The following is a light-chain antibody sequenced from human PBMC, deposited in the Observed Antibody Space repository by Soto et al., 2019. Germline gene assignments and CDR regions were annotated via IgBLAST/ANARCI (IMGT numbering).Light chain of an antibody. CDR1: SSDVRNYNL. CDR3: CSFAGGPYV. Sequence: QSALTQPASVSGSPGQSITISCTGSSSDVRNYNLISWYQQHPGKAPTLMIFEVNKRPSGVSDRFSGSRSGNTASLTISGLRAEDEAHYCCCSFAGGPYVFGTGTKVTVL. CDR2: EVN. J-gene: IGLJ1*01. V-gene: IGLV2-23*02.